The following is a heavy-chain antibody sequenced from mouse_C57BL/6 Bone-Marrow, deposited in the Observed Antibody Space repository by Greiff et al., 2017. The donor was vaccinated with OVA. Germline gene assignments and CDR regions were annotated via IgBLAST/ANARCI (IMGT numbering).Heavy chain of an antibody. CDR1: GYTFTEYT. CDR2: FYPGSGII. D-gene: IGHD4-1*01. V-gene: IGHV1-62-2*01. J-gene: IGHJ4*01. Sequence: QVQLKQSGAELVKPGASVKLSCKASGYTFTEYTIHWVKQRSGQGLEWIGWFYPGSGIIKYNEKFKDKATLTADKSSSTVYMELSRLTSEDSAVYFCARHEDRNWDGGYAMDYWGQGTSVTVSS. CDR3: ARHEDRNWDGGYAMDY.